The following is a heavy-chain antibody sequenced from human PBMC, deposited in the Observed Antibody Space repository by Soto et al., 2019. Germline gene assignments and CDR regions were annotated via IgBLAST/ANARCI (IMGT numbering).Heavy chain of an antibody. Sequence: SETLSLTCAFYGGSFIGYYWSWIRQPPGKGLEWIGEINHSGSTNYNPSLKSRVTISVDTSKNQFSLKLSSVTAADTAVYYCARVIAVAGTWLYYFDYWGQGTLVTVSS. CDR1: GGSFIGYY. J-gene: IGHJ4*02. CDR2: INHSGST. V-gene: IGHV4-34*01. D-gene: IGHD6-19*01. CDR3: ARVIAVAGTWLYYFDY.